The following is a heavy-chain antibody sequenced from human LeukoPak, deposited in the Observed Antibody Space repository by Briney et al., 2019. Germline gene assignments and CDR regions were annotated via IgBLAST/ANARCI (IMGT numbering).Heavy chain of an antibody. CDR1: GGSMTSYC. Sequence: SETLSLTCGVSGGSMTSYCWSWIRQAPGQGLEWIGYISASGSTNYNPSLGSRLTISMDASKNQFSLSLTSVTAADTAVYYCASGYTNWWPLDYWGQGTLVTVSS. CDR3: ASGYTNWWPLDY. J-gene: IGHJ4*02. CDR2: ISASGST. V-gene: IGHV4-4*08. D-gene: IGHD2-8*02.